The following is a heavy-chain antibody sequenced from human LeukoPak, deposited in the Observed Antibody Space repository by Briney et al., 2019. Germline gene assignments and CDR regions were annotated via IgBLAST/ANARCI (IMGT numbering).Heavy chain of an antibody. Sequence: GGSLRLSCAASGFTFSSYEMNWVRQAPGKGLEWVAFIRYDGSNKYYADSVKGRFTISRDNSKNTLYLQMNSLRAEDTAVYYCAKERSFIAVAGTGFDYWGQGTLVTVSS. CDR2: IRYDGSNK. CDR1: GFTFSSYE. CDR3: AKERSFIAVAGTGFDY. D-gene: IGHD6-19*01. J-gene: IGHJ4*02. V-gene: IGHV3-30*02.